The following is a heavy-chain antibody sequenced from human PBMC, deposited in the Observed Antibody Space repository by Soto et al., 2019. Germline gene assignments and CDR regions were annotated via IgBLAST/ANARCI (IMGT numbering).Heavy chain of an antibody. J-gene: IGHJ1*01. CDR3: AMDRREWLEEYFQH. CDR2: ISYEGSSR. Sequence: QVQLVESGGGVVQPGRSLSLSCVGSGFTFGDYGMQWVRQAPGKGLEWVAVISYEGSSRHYADSVKGRVTISRDNTKNTLDLQRDRLRPEDTAVYYWAMDRREWLEEYFQHWGQGTPVTVAS. V-gene: IGHV3-30*03. D-gene: IGHD6-19*01. CDR1: GFTFGDYG.